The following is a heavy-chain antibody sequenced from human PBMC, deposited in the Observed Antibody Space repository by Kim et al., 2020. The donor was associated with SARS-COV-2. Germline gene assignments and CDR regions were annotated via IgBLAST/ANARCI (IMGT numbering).Heavy chain of an antibody. Sequence: ASVKVSCKASGYTFTKYAMNWVRQAPGEGLEWMGWINTNTGNPTYAQGFTGRFVFSLDTSVSTTYLQISSLKAEDTAVYYCARDGGYCSGGSCNGPNWFDPWGQGTLVTVSS. D-gene: IGHD2-15*01. CDR2: INTNTGNP. V-gene: IGHV7-4-1*02. CDR1: GYTFTKYA. J-gene: IGHJ5*02. CDR3: ARDGGYCSGGSCNGPNWFDP.